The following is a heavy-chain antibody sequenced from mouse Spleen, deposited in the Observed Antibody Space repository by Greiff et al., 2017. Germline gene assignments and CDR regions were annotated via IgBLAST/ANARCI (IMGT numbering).Heavy chain of an antibody. CDR1: GFSFNTYA. CDR3: VREDTTAWYFDV. Sequence: DVMLVESGGGLVQPKGSLKLSCAASGFSFNTYAMNWVRQAPGKGLEWVARIRSKSNNYATYYADSVKDRFTISRDDSESMLYLQMNNLKTEDTAMYYCVREDTTAWYFDVWGTGTTVTVSS. J-gene: IGHJ1*03. D-gene: IGHD1-2*01. V-gene: IGHV10-1*01. CDR2: IRSKSNNYAT.